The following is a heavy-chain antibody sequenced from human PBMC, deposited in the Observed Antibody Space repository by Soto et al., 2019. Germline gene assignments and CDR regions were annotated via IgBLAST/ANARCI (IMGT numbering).Heavy chain of an antibody. D-gene: IGHD3-22*01. Sequence: QVQLQESGPGLVKPSQTLSLTCTVSGGSISSGGYYWSWIRQHPGKGLEWIGYIYYSGSTYYNPSLKSRVTISVDTSKSQFSLKLSSVTAADTAVYYCARVVYDSSGYYYSGFDYWGQGTLVTVSS. V-gene: IGHV4-31*03. CDR3: ARVVYDSSGYYYSGFDY. CDR2: IYYSGST. CDR1: GGSISSGGYY. J-gene: IGHJ4*02.